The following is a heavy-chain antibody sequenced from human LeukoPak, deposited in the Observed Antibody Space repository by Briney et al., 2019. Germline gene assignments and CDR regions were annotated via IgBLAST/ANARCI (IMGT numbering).Heavy chain of an antibody. Sequence: ASVKVSCKASGYTFTSYYMHWVQQAPGQGLEWMGIINPSGGSTSYAQKFQGRVTMTRDTSTSTVYMELSSLRSEDTAVYYCTRGRYCSSTSCLDFDYWGQGTLVTVSS. CDR1: GYTFTSYY. V-gene: IGHV1-46*01. CDR3: TRGRYCSSTSCLDFDY. CDR2: INPSGGST. D-gene: IGHD2-2*01. J-gene: IGHJ4*02.